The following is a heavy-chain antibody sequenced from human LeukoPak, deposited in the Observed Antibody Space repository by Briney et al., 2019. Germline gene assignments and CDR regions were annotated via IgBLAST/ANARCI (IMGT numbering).Heavy chain of an antibody. Sequence: KPSETLSLTCAVYGGSFSGYYSSWIRQPPGKGLEWIGEINHSGSTNYNPSLKSRFTISVDTSKNQFSLKLSSVTAAETAVYYCARSWFGELSPSDYWGQGTLVTVSS. CDR1: GGSFSGYY. V-gene: IGHV4-34*01. CDR2: INHSGST. D-gene: IGHD3-10*01. J-gene: IGHJ4*02. CDR3: ARSWFGELSPSDY.